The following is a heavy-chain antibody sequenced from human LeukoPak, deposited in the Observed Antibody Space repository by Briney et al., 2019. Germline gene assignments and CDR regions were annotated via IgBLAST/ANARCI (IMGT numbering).Heavy chain of an antibody. J-gene: IGHJ1*01. CDR3: ATYYYDSGGFHFHH. Sequence: GGSLRLSCAASGFTFRSYGMHWVRQALGKGLEYVSAISSNGGRTYYANSVKGRFTISRDNSRNTLYLQMGSLRAEDMAVYYCATYYYDSGGFHFHHWGQGTLVTVSS. CDR1: GFTFRSYG. V-gene: IGHV3-64*01. D-gene: IGHD3-22*01. CDR2: ISSNGGRT.